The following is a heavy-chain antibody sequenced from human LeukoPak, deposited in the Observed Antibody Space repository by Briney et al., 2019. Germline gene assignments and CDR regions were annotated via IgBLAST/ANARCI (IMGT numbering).Heavy chain of an antibody. CDR3: ARARYSSSSANN. J-gene: IGHJ4*02. V-gene: IGHV1-18*01. Sequence: ASVKVSCKASGYTFSSYGISWVRQAPGQGLELMGWISVYNGNTNYAQKLQGRVTMNTDTSTSTAYMELRSLRSDDTAVYYCARARYSSSSANNWGQGTLVTVSS. CDR2: ISVYNGNT. D-gene: IGHD6-13*01. CDR1: GYTFSSYG.